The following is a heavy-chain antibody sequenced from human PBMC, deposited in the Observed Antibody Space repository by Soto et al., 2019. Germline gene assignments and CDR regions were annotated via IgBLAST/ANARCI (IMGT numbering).Heavy chain of an antibody. CDR3: ARVEAAMSGHWFDP. J-gene: IGHJ5*02. D-gene: IGHD2-2*01. CDR1: GYTFTSYG. V-gene: IGHV1-18*01. CDR2: ISASNGNT. Sequence: ASVKVSCKASGYTFTSYGISWVRQAPGQGLEWMGWISASNGNTNYAQILQGRVTMTTDTSTSTAYLELRSLRSDNTAVYYCARVEAAMSGHWFDPWGQGTLVTVSS.